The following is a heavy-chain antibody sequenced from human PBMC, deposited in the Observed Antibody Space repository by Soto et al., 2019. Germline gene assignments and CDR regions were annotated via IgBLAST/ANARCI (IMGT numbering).Heavy chain of an antibody. CDR2: ISTYNGNT. Sequence: ASVKVSCKPSGYTFTSYAISWVRQAPGQGLEWMGWISTYNGNTNYAQKLQGRVTMTTDTSTSTAYMELRSLRSDDTAVYYCARDSTYDSSGYHGTDYWGQGTLVTVSS. CDR3: ARDSTYDSSGYHGTDY. CDR1: GYTFTSYA. D-gene: IGHD3-22*01. J-gene: IGHJ4*02. V-gene: IGHV1-18*01.